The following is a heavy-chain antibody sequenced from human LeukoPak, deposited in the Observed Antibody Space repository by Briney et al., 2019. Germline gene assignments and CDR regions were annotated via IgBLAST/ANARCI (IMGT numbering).Heavy chain of an antibody. Sequence: PSETLSLTCTVSGGSVSSGTYYWRWLRQPPGKGLEWIGFIYYSGSTNYNPSLKSRVTISVDTSKNQFSLKLSSVTAADTAVYYCARMYSNYFDYWGQGTLVTVSS. CDR3: ARMYSNYFDY. D-gene: IGHD4-11*01. CDR1: GGSVSSGTYY. CDR2: IYYSGST. J-gene: IGHJ4*02. V-gene: IGHV4-61*01.